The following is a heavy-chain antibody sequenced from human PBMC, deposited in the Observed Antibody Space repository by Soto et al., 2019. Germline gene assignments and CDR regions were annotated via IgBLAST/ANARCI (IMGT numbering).Heavy chain of an antibody. CDR2: IYSGGST. CDR3: ARDIGRTGANYYYGMDV. V-gene: IGHV3-53*01. CDR1: GFTVSSNY. J-gene: IGHJ6*02. Sequence: GGSLRLSCAASGFTVSSNYMSWVRQAPGKGLEWVSVIYSGGSTYYADSVKGRFTISRDNSKNTLFLQMNSLRAEDTAVYYCARDIGRTGANYYYGMDVWGQGTTVTVSS. D-gene: IGHD7-27*01.